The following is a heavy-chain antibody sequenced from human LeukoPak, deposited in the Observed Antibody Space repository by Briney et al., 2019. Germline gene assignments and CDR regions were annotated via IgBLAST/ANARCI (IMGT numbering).Heavy chain of an antibody. CDR2: IYHSGST. D-gene: IGHD3-3*01. Sequence: SQTLSLTCAVSGGSISSGGYSWSWIRQPPGKGLEWIGYIYHSGSTYYNPSLKSRVTISVDRSKNQFSLKLSSVTAADTAVYYCARGHLPEGLTYYDFWSGPTMDVWGQGTTVTVSS. J-gene: IGHJ6*02. CDR1: GGSISSGGYS. V-gene: IGHV4-30-2*01. CDR3: ARGHLPEGLTYYDFWSGPTMDV.